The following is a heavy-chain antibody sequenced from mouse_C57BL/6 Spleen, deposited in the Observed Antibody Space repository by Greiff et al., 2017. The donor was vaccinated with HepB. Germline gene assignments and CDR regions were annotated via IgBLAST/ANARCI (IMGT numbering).Heavy chain of an antibody. D-gene: IGHD2-5*01. Sequence: QVQLQQPGAELVRPGTSVKLSCKASGYTFTSYWMHWVKQRPGQGLEWIGVIDPSDSYTNYNQKFKGKATLTVDTSSSTAYMQLSSLTSEDSAVYYCARKGAYYSNYAMDYWVKEPQSPSPQ. J-gene: IGHJ4*01. CDR2: IDPSDSYT. CDR1: GYTFTSYW. CDR3: ARKGAYYSNYAMDY. V-gene: IGHV1-59*01.